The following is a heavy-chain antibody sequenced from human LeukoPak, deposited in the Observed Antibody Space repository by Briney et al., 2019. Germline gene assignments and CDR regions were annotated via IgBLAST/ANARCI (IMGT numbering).Heavy chain of an antibody. Sequence: SETLSLTCTVSGGPISFYHWSWIRQPPGKGLEWIGYISDSGSTNYNPSLKNRVTISVDTSKNQFSLKLSSVTAADTAVYFCARGGLTVWFDPWGQGTLVTVSS. CDR1: GGPISFYH. J-gene: IGHJ5*02. CDR2: ISDSGST. V-gene: IGHV4-59*01. D-gene: IGHD4-11*01. CDR3: ARGGLTVWFDP.